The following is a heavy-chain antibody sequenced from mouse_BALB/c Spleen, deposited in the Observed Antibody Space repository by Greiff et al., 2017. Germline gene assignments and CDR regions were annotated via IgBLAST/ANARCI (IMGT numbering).Heavy chain of an antibody. Sequence: QVQLKESGAELAKPGASVKMSCKASGYTFTSYWMHWVKQRPGQGLEWIGYINPSTGYTEYNQKFKDKATLTADKSSSTAYMQLSSLTSEDSAVYYCARSTTVDYWGQGTTLTVSS. CDR2: INPSTGYT. D-gene: IGHD1-1*01. CDR1: GYTFTSYW. V-gene: IGHV1-7*01. CDR3: ARSTTVDY. J-gene: IGHJ2*01.